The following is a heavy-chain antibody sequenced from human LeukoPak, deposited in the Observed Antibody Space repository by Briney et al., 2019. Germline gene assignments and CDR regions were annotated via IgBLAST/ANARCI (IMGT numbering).Heavy chain of an antibody. D-gene: IGHD1-26*01. J-gene: IGHJ4*02. CDR1: GFTFSDYY. CDR2: ISSSGSTI. V-gene: IGHV3-11*01. CDR3: ARAGLVGATIVISDY. Sequence: PGGSLRLSCAASGFTFSDYYMSWIRQAPGKGLEWVSYISSSGSTIYYADSVKGRFTISRDNSKNTLYLQMNSLRAEDTAVYYCARAGLVGATIVISDYWGQGTLVTVSS.